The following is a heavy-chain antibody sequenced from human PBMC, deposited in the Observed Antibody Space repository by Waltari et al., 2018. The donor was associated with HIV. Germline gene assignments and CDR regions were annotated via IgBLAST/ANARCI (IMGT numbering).Heavy chain of an antibody. CDR1: GFSFTSYW. CDR3: ARHSFRGVYRPHYYYGMDV. J-gene: IGHJ6*02. D-gene: IGHD4-17*01. V-gene: IGHV5-51*02. CDR2: NYPCDSDT. Sequence: EVQLVQSGAEVKKPGESLKISCKVSGFSFTSYWTGWVRQKRGKGMEWMGINYPCDSDTGYSPPFQGQLTISSDTSTSTAYRRGSSLNASYTAMYYCARHSFRGVYRPHYYYGMDVWGQGTTVTVSS.